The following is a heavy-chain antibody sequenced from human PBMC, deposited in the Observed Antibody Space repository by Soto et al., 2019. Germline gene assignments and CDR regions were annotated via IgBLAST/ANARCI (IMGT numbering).Heavy chain of an antibody. Sequence: GGSLRLSCAASGFTFSSYGMHWVRQAPGKGLEWVAVISYDGSNKYYADSVKGRFTISRDNSKNTLYLQMNSLRAEDTAVYYCAKVHDYGDYYYYGMDVWGQGSTVTVSS. CDR3: AKVHDYGDYYYYGMDV. D-gene: IGHD4-17*01. CDR1: GFTFSSYG. CDR2: ISYDGSNK. J-gene: IGHJ6*02. V-gene: IGHV3-30*18.